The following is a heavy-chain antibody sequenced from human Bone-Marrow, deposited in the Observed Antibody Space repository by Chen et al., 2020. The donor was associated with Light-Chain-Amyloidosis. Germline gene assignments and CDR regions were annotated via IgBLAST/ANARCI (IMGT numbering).Heavy chain of an antibody. CDR3: ARRRDGYNFDY. Sequence: EVQLEQSGPEVKKPGESLQISCKGSGYHFPNYWIGWVRQMPGKGLEWMGVIYPDDSDARYSPSFEGQVTISADKSITTAYLQWRSLKASDTAMYYCARRRDGYNFDYWGQGTLVTVSS. J-gene: IGHJ4*02. CDR1: GYHFPNYW. CDR2: IYPDDSDA. D-gene: IGHD5-12*01. V-gene: IGHV5-51*01.